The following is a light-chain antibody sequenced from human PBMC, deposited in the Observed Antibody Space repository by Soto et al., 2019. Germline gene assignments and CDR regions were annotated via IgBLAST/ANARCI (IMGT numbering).Light chain of an antibody. V-gene: IGKV3-11*01. Sequence: PVERATLSCRASQSVSSYLAWYQQKPGQAPRLLIYDASNRATGIPARFSGSGSGTDFTLTISSLEPEDFAVYYCQQRSDWPLTFGGGTKVDIK. CDR3: QQRSDWPLT. CDR2: DAS. J-gene: IGKJ4*01. CDR1: QSVSSY.